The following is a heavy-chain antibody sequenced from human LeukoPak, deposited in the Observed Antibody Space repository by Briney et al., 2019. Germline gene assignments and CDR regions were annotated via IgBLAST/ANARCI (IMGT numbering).Heavy chain of an antibody. CDR3: AKGMATYGSGSLFDY. CDR1: EFSVGSNY. J-gene: IGHJ4*02. CDR2: ISYDGPNK. Sequence: GGSLRLSCAASEFSVGSNYMTWVRQAPGKGLEWVAVISYDGPNKYYAESVKGRFTISRDNSKNTLYLQMNSLRAEDTAVYYCAKGMATYGSGSLFDYWGQGILATVSS. D-gene: IGHD3-10*01. V-gene: IGHV3-30*18.